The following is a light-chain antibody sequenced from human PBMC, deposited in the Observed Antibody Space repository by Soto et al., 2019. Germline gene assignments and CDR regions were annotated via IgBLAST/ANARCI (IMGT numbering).Light chain of an antibody. CDR1: QSVSSNY. V-gene: IGKV3-20*01. J-gene: IGKJ1*01. CDR3: QQYGSSPWT. CDR2: GAS. Sequence: EIVLTQSPGTLSLSPGERATLSCRASQSVSSNYLAWYQQQPGQAPRLLIYGASIRATGIPDRFSGSGSGTDFTLTIRRLEPEDSAVYYCQQYGSSPWTFGQGTKVEI.